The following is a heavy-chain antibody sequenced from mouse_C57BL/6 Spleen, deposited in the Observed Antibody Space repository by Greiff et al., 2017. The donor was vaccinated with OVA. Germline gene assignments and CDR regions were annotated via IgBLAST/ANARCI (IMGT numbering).Heavy chain of an antibody. CDR3: TTCGSRGYWDFDV. CDR1: GFNIKDYY. Sequence: EVQLQQSGAELVRPGASVKLSCTASGFNIKDYYMHWVKQRPEQGLEWIGRIDPEDGDTEYAPKFQGKATMTADTSSNTAYLQLSSLTSEDTAVYYCTTCGSRGYWDFDVWGTGATVTVAS. J-gene: IGHJ1*03. D-gene: IGHD1-1*01. CDR2: IDPEDGDT. V-gene: IGHV14-1*01.